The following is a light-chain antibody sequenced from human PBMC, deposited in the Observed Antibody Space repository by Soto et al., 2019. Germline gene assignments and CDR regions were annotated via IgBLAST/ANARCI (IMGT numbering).Light chain of an antibody. Sequence: EIVMTQSPATLSVSPRERATLSCRASQSVSSNLAWYQKKPGQAPRLLIYGASTRATGIPARFSGGGSGTEFTLTINSLQSEDFAVYYCQQYNNWPLTFGGGTKVEIK. J-gene: IGKJ4*01. CDR1: QSVSSN. V-gene: IGKV3D-15*01. CDR3: QQYNNWPLT. CDR2: GAS.